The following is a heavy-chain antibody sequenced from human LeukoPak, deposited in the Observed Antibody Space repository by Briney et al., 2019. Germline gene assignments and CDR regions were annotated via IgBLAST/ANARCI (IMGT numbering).Heavy chain of an antibody. CDR3: ARVMNYYDSSGPFDY. V-gene: IGHV4-39*07. J-gene: IGHJ4*02. CDR2: IYYSGST. Sequence: PSETLSLTCTVSGGSISSSSYYWGWIRQPPGKGLEWIGSIYYSGSTYYNPSLKSRVTISVDTSKNQFSLKLSSVTAADTAVYYCARVMNYYDSSGPFDYWGQGTLVTVSS. CDR1: GGSISSSSYY. D-gene: IGHD3-22*01.